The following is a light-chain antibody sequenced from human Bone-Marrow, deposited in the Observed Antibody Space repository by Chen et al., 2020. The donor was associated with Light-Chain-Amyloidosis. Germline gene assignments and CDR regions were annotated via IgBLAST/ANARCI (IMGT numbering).Light chain of an antibody. Sequence: NFMLTQPHSVSASPGKTVILSCTRSSGSIATNDVQCYQQSPGSSPTTVIYEDDQRPSGVPDRFAGSSDRSSNSVSLTISGLKTEDEADYYCQSYQGSRQWVFGGGTKLTVL. CDR3: QSYQGSRQWV. V-gene: IGLV6-57*01. CDR2: EDD. CDR1: SGSIATND. J-gene: IGLJ3*02.